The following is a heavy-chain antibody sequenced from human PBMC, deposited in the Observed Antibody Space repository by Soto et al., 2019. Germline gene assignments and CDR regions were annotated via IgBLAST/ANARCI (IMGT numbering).Heavy chain of an antibody. D-gene: IGHD3-10*01. J-gene: IGHJ4*02. CDR1: GFTFSTYA. CDR2: ISNNGGST. CDR3: VKVGITMVRGVLFAY. Sequence: GGSLRLSCSASGFTFSTYAMHWVRQAPGKGLEYVSAISNNGGSTYYADSVKGRFTISRDNSKNTLYLQMSSLRTADTAIYYCVKVGITMVRGVLFAYWGQGTPVTVSS. V-gene: IGHV3-64D*06.